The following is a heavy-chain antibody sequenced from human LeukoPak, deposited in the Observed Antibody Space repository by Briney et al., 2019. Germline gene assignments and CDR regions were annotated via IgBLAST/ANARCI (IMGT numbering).Heavy chain of an antibody. CDR3: ARLLWFGEPRPYYFDY. CDR1: GGSISSSSYY. J-gene: IGHJ4*02. V-gene: IGHV4-39*01. Sequence: SETLSLTCTVSGGSISSSSYYWGWIRQPPGKGLEWIGSIYYSGSTYYNPSLKSRVTIPVDTSKNQFSLKLSSVTAADTAVYYCARLLWFGEPRPYYFDYWGQGTLVTVSS. CDR2: IYYSGST. D-gene: IGHD3-10*01.